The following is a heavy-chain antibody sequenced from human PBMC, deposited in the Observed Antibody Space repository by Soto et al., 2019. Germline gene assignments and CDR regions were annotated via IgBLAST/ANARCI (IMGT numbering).Heavy chain of an antibody. D-gene: IGHD2-15*01. CDR1: GFSLNTFGVG. CDR2: IYWNDDK. Sequence: QITLRESGPTLVKPTETLTLTCTFSGFSLNTFGVGVGWIRQPPGKALEWLAFIYWNDDKRYSSFLNNRLTITSDTSRKQVVLAVTDMDPVDTGTYFCLHRVLAGQQIDYWGQGTLVTVSS. V-gene: IGHV2-5*01. CDR3: LHRVLAGQQIDY. J-gene: IGHJ4*02.